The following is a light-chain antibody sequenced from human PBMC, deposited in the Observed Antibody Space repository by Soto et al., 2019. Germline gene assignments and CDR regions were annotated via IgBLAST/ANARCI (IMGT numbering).Light chain of an antibody. CDR3: QQRKYWPPLT. V-gene: IGKV3-11*01. Sequence: EVVLTQSPATLSLSPGERAILSCRASHSVEKYLVWYQQKPGQAPRLLIYDTSNRATGVPARFSGSGSETDFTLTISSLKPEDFAVYYCQQRKYWPPLTFGGGTKVELK. J-gene: IGKJ4*01. CDR1: HSVEKY. CDR2: DTS.